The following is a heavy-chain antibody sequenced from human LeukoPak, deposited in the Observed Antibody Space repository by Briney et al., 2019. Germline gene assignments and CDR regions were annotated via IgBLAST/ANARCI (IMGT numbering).Heavy chain of an antibody. CDR1: GGSISSSSYY. V-gene: IGHV4-39*07. J-gene: IGHJ6*03. D-gene: IGHD4-11*01. CDR3: ARGITTHYYYMDV. CDR2: IYYSGST. Sequence: KPSETLSLTCTVSGGSISSSSYYWGWFRQPPGKGLEWIGSIYYSGSTYYNPSLKSRVTISVDTSKNQFSLKLSSVTAADTAVYYCARGITTHYYYMDVWGKGTTVTVSS.